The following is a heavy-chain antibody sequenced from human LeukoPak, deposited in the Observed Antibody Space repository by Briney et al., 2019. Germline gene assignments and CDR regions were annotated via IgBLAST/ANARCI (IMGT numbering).Heavy chain of an antibody. V-gene: IGHV1-2*02. D-gene: IGHD3-16*01. Sequence: GASVKVSCKASGYTFTSYYIHWVRQAPGQGLEWMGWINPNSGGTKDAQKFQGRITMTRDTSISTAYMELSSLRFDDTAVYYCAREFGGAGKVFDYWGQGILVTVSS. J-gene: IGHJ4*02. CDR2: INPNSGGT. CDR1: GYTFTSYY. CDR3: AREFGGAGKVFDY.